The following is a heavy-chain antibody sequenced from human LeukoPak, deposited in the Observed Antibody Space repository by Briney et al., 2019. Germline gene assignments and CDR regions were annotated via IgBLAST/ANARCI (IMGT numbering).Heavy chain of an antibody. CDR1: GFTFSSYA. CDR3: AKDEINYYDHDAFDI. Sequence: GGSLRLSCAASGFTFSSYAMSWVRQAPGKGLEWVSAISGSGGSTYYADSVKGRFTISRDNSKNTLYLQMNSLRGEDTAVYYCAKDEINYYDHDAFDIWGQGTMVTVSS. CDR2: ISGSGGST. J-gene: IGHJ3*02. D-gene: IGHD3-22*01. V-gene: IGHV3-23*01.